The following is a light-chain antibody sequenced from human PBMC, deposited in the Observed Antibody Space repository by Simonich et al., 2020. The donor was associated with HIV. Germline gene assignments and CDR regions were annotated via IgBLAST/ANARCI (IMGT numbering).Light chain of an antibody. J-gene: IGKJ4*01. CDR3: QQYKDLILT. CDR1: QSVRST. V-gene: IGKV3-15*01. Sequence: VMTQSPATLSVSPGEIATLSGRASQSVRSTLAWYQQKPGQAPRLLIYGASTRATGIPARFSGSGSDTEFILTISSMQSEDFAVYFCQQYKDLILTFGGGTKVDIK. CDR2: GAS.